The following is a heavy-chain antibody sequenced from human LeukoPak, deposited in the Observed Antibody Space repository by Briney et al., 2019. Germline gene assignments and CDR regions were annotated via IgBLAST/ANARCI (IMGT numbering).Heavy chain of an antibody. V-gene: IGHV1-2*02. CDR3: ARDLYGGTSATFDY. J-gene: IGHJ4*02. CDR2: INPNSGGT. CDR1: GYTFTGYY. Sequence: ASVRVSCKASGYTFTGYYVHWVRQAPGQGLEWMGWINPNSGGTYYAQKFQGRVTMTSDTSIRTAYMELSRLRSDDTAVYYCARDLYGGTSATFDYWGQGTLVTVSS. D-gene: IGHD4-23*01.